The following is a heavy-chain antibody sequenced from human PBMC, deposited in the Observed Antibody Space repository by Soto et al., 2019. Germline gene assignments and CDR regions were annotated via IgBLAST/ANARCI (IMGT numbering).Heavy chain of an antibody. J-gene: IGHJ6*02. CDR1: GGTLNNYA. V-gene: IGHV1-2*02. CDR3: ARSLTEGYCTITGCYTRPLYGMDV. Sequence: GASVKVSCKASGGTLNNYAINWVRQAPGQGLEWMGWINPNSGATNYAQKFQGRVTVTRDTPTSTAYMELSRLTSDDTAVYYCARSLTEGYCTITGCYTRPLYGMDVWGQGTTVTVSS. D-gene: IGHD2-2*02. CDR2: INPNSGAT.